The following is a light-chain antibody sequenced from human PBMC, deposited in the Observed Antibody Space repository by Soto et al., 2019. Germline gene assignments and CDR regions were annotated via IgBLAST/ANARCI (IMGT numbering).Light chain of an antibody. J-gene: IGKJ5*01. CDR2: DAY. V-gene: IGKV3-11*01. CDR3: QQRHMWPIT. CDR1: QCFRVL. Sequence: VLTQSPVTLSVSPGERATLSCRASQCFRVLLAWYQQKPGQAPRLLIYDAYNRATGIPPRFSGSGSGTDFTLTISSLEPEDFAVYYCQQRHMWPITFGQGTRLEIK.